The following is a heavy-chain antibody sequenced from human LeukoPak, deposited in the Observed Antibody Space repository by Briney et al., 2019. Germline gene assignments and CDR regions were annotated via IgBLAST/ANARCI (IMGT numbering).Heavy chain of an antibody. V-gene: IGHV3-23*01. J-gene: IGHJ5*02. CDR3: AKAPSSSWQNWSDP. D-gene: IGHD6-13*01. CDR2: ISGSGGST. CDR1: GFTFSSYA. Sequence: PGGSLRLSCAASGFTFSSYAMSWVRQAPGKGLEWVSAISGSGGSTYYADSVKGRFTISRDNSKNTLYLQMNSLRAEDTAVYYCAKAPSSSWQNWSDPGGQGPRVTASS.